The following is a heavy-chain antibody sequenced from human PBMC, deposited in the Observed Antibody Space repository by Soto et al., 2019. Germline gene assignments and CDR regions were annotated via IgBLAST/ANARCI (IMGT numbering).Heavy chain of an antibody. V-gene: IGHV3-48*02. CDR2: ISSSSSSI. D-gene: IGHD3-10*01. J-gene: IGHJ4*02. Sequence: PGGSLRLSCAASGFTFSSHTMNWVRQTPGKGLEWLSYISSSSSSIYYADSVKGRFTISRDNAKNSLYLQMNSLRDEDTAIYYCARGPLWFGEFLLDYWGQGT. CDR1: GFTFSSHT. CDR3: ARGPLWFGEFLLDY.